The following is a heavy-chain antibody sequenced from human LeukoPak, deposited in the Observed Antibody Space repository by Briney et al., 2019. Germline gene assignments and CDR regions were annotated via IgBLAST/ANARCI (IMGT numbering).Heavy chain of an antibody. J-gene: IGHJ4*02. D-gene: IGHD2-2*01. CDR3: ARVYCSGTSCYVGVYYFDY. CDR2: ISSSSSTI. Sequence: PGGSLRLSCAASGFTFSSYSMNWVRQAPGKGLEWVSYISSSSSTIYYADSVKGRFTISRDNAKNSLYLQMNSLRDEDTAVYYCARVYCSGTSCYVGVYYFDYWGQGTLVTVSS. V-gene: IGHV3-48*02. CDR1: GFTFSSYS.